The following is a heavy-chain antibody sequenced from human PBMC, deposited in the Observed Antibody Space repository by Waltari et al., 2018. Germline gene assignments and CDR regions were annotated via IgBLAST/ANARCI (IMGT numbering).Heavy chain of an antibody. CDR1: GGSISSSSYY. J-gene: IGHJ4*02. CDR2: IYYSGST. CDR3: ARGSVICSSTSCYSH. D-gene: IGHD2-2*01. Sequence: QLQLQESGPGLVKPSETLSLTCTVSGGSISSSSYYWGWIRKPPGKGLEWIGSIYYSGSTYYNPSLKSRVTISVDTSKNQFSLKLSSVTAADTAVYYCARGSVICSSTSCYSHWGQGTLVTVSS. V-gene: IGHV4-39*07.